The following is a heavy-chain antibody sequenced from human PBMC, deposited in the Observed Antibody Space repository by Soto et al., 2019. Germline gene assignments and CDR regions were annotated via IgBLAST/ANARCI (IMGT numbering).Heavy chain of an antibody. CDR2: IIPIFGTA. CDR1: GGTFSSYA. CDR3: ARDATSIAAADMTVGYNWFDP. J-gene: IGHJ5*02. V-gene: IGHV1-69*13. Sequence: WASVKVSCKASGGTFSSYAISWVRQAPGQGLEWMGGIIPIFGTANYAQKFQGRVTITADESTSTAYMELSSLRSEDTAVYYCARDATSIAAADMTVGYNWFDPWGQGTLVTVSS. D-gene: IGHD6-13*01.